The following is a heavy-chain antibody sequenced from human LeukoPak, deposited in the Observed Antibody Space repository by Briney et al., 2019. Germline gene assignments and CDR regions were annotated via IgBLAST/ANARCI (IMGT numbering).Heavy chain of an antibody. D-gene: IGHD3-22*01. CDR1: GFTFSSCA. V-gene: IGHV3-23*01. CDR2: ITGSGQTA. Sequence: GGSLRLSCAASGFTFSSCAMTWVRQAPGKGLEWVSTITGSGQTAYYSDSVKGRFTTSRDNSKNTLYLEMSSLRAEDTAIYYCGKEVLVVIESYLEKWGQGTLVTVSS. CDR3: GKEVLVVIESYLEK. J-gene: IGHJ4*02.